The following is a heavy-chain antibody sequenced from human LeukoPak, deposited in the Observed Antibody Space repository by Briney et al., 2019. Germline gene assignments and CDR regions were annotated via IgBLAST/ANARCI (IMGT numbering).Heavy chain of an antibody. CDR3: ARDLGVRFLEWFCDY. J-gene: IGHJ4*02. CDR1: GFTFSSYA. CDR2: ISGSGGST. V-gene: IGHV3-23*01. D-gene: IGHD3-3*01. Sequence: PGGSLRLSCAASGFTFSSYAMSWVRQVPGKGLEWVSAISGSGGSTYYADSVKGRFTISRDNSKNTLYLQMGSLRAEDMAVYYCARDLGVRFLEWFCDYWGQGTLVTVSS.